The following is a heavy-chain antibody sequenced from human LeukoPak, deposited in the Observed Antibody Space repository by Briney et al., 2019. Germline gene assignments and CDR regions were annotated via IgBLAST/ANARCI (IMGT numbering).Heavy chain of an antibody. V-gene: IGHV3-30*03. D-gene: IGHD4-23*01. CDR3: AIHNDYGGNLLGY. J-gene: IGHJ4*02. CDR2: ISYDGTNK. Sequence: GGSLRLSCAASGFTFSSYGMHWVRQAPGKGLEWVAVISYDGTNKYYADSVKGRFTISRDNSKNTLYLQMNSLRAEDTAVYYCAIHNDYGGNLLGYWGQGTLVTVSS. CDR1: GFTFSSYG.